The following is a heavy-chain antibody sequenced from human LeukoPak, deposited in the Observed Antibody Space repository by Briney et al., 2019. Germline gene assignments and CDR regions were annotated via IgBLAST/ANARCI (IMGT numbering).Heavy chain of an antibody. D-gene: IGHD2-21*01. CDR3: AREGTYCGGECYSRAWFDP. Sequence: ASVKVSCKTSGYTFTAYYIHWVRQAPGQGLEWMGWINPNSGGTNYAQKFQGSVTMTRDTSISTAYMELSRLRSDDTAVYYCAREGTYCGGECYSRAWFDPWGQGTMVTVSS. CDR1: GYTFTAYY. V-gene: IGHV1-2*02. J-gene: IGHJ5*02. CDR2: INPNSGGT.